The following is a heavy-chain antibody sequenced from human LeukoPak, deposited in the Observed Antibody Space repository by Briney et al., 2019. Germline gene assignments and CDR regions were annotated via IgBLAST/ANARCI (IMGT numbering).Heavy chain of an antibody. D-gene: IGHD2-2*01. CDR2: ISSKSRTV. V-gene: IGHV3-48*01. Sequence: PGGSLRLSCAASGLSFSSYTMMWVRQAPGKGLELISYISSKSRTVYYADSVKGRFTISRDNAKNSLFLQMNSLRVEDTAVYYCASGYRSTASCFYWGQGTLVTVSP. CDR1: GLSFSSYT. J-gene: IGHJ4*02. CDR3: ASGYRSTASCFY.